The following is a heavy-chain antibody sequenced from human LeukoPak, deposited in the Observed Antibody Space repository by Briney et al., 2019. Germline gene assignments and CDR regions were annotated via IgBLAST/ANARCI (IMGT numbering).Heavy chain of an antibody. Sequence: GGSLRLSCEASGFTFSSYWMSWVRQTPGKGLEWVANIKQDGSDKYYVDSLKGRFTVSRDNAKNSLYLQINSLRVGDTAVYFCARVGAATFYWYYMDVWGKGTTVTVSS. CDR3: ARVGAATFYWYYMDV. CDR1: GFTFSSYW. CDR2: IKQDGSDK. J-gene: IGHJ6*03. V-gene: IGHV3-7*01. D-gene: IGHD2-15*01.